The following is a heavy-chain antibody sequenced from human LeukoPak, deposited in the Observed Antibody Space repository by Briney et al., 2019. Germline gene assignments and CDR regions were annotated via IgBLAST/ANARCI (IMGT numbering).Heavy chain of an antibody. V-gene: IGHV1-2*02. CDR3: ASYPRSYPTPPFDF. CDR1: GYSFTAQY. D-gene: IGHD3-16*02. J-gene: IGHJ4*02. Sequence: ASVKVSCKASGYSFTAQYIHWLRQAPGQGLGWMGWINPKNGDTKYAQSFVGRVTMTRDTSTTTAYMELRSLRSDVTAVYFCASYPRSYPTPPFDFWGQGTLVTVSS. CDR2: INPKNGDT.